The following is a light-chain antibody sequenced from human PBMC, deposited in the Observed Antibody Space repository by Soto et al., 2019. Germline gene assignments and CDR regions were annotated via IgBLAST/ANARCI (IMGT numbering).Light chain of an antibody. CDR1: SSDVGGYNY. J-gene: IGLJ1*01. CDR3: SSYTSSSTLV. Sequence: QSALTQPASVSGSPGQSSTISCTGTSSDVGGYNYVSWYQQHPGKAPKLMIYYVSNRPSGVSNRFSGSKSGNTASLTISGLQAEDEADYYCSSYTSSSTLVFGTGTKVTVL. CDR2: YVS. V-gene: IGLV2-14*01.